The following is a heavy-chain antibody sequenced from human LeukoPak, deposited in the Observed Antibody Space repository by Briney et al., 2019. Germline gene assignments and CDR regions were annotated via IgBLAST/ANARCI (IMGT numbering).Heavy chain of an antibody. D-gene: IGHD6-13*01. J-gene: IGHJ4*02. CDR3: ASPRQYSSSWNLDY. CDR1: GGTFSSYA. Sequence: ASVKVSCKASGGTFSSYAISWVRQAPGQGLEWMGWISAYNGNTNYAQKLQGRVTMTTDTSTSTAYMELRSLRSDDTAVYYCASPRQYSSSWNLDYWGQGTLVTVSS. V-gene: IGHV1-18*01. CDR2: ISAYNGNT.